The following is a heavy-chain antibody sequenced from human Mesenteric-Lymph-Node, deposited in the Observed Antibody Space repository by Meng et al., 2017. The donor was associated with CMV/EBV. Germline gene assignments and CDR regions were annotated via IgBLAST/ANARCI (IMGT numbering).Heavy chain of an antibody. CDR3: ARVHSSSSISGDYYYGLDV. D-gene: IGHD6-6*01. J-gene: IGHJ6*02. CDR2: IKPDGSEK. V-gene: IGHV3-7*01. CDR1: EFTFSNYW. Sequence: GESLKISCAASEFTFSNYWMSWVRQAPGKGLEWVANIKPDGSEKYYVDSVRGRFTISRDNAKKSLYLQMNSLRAEDMAVYYCARVHSSSSISGDYYYGLDVWGQGTTVTVSS.